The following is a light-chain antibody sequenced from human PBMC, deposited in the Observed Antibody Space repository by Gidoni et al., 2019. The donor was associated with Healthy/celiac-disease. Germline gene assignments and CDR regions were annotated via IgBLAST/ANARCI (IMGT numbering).Light chain of an antibody. J-gene: IGKJ4*01. CDR2: DAS. Sequence: DIQMTQSPSTLSVSVGERATLTCRASQNVSNYLSWYQQKPSKAPKLLIYDASNMETGIPARFSVSGSGTDFTFTISSLEPEDFAVYYCQQCSNWPLTFGGGTKVEIK. CDR3: QQCSNWPLT. CDR1: QNVSNY. V-gene: IGKV3-11*01.